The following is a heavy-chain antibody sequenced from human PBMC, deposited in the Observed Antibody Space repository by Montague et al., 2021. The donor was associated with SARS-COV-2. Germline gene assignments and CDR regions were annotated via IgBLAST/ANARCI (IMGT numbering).Heavy chain of an antibody. CDR1: GFSFSDYA. J-gene: IGHJ4*02. D-gene: IGHD2-15*01. V-gene: IGHV3-30*04. CDR3: ARDRDTRHTTPIGY. Sequence: SLRLSCAASGFSFSDYAMHWVRHAPGKGLDCFAIVSYDGSNKYYAVSVQGRFTISRDNSKNTLFLQISSLRAEDTAVYFCARDRDTRHTTPIGYWGQGTMVTASS. CDR2: VSYDGSNK.